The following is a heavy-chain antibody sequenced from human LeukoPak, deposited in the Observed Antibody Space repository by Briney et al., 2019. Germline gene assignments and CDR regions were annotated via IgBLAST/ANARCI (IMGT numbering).Heavy chain of an antibody. CDR1: GFTFDDYA. J-gene: IGHJ1*01. CDR3: ASMYFSQYPQH. Sequence: PGGSLRLSCAASGFTFDDYAMHWVRQAPGKGLEWVSLISGDGGSTYYADSVKGRFTISRDNSKNTLYLQMNSLRAEDTAVYYCASMYFSQYPQHWGQGTLVTVSS. V-gene: IGHV3-43*02. CDR2: ISGDGGST. D-gene: IGHD6-6*01.